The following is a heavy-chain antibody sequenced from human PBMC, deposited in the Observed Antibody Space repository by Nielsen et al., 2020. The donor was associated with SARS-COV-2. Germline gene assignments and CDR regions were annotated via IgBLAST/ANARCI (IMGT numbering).Heavy chain of an antibody. CDR3: ARGGTYPFDY. CDR2: VYYTGST. CDR1: RGSISSYY. J-gene: IGHJ4*02. V-gene: IGHV4-59*08. Sequence: SETLSLTCNVSRGSISSYYWSWIRQSPALGLEWIGYVYYTGSTNYNPSLESRVTISRDTSKNQFSLTLTSVTAADTAKYYCARGGTYPFDYWGQGILVTVSS. D-gene: IGHD1-26*01.